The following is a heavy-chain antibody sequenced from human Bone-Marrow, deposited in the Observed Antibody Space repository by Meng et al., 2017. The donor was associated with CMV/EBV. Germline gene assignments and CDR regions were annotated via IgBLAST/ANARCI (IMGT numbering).Heavy chain of an antibody. J-gene: IGHJ6*02. Sequence: LSLTCAASGFTFSSYGMHWVRQAPGKGLEWVAVIWYDGSNKYYADSVKGRFTISRDDSKNTLYPQMNSLRAEDTAVYYCARAPYSSSTFYYYGMDVWGQGTTVTVSS. V-gene: IGHV3-33*01. CDR2: IWYDGSNK. D-gene: IGHD6-13*01. CDR3: ARAPYSSSTFYYYGMDV. CDR1: GFTFSSYG.